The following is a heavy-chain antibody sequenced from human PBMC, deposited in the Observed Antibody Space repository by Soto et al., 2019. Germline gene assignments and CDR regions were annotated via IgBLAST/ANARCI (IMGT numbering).Heavy chain of an antibody. CDR1: GGTFSSYA. D-gene: IGHD2-15*01. Sequence: QVQLVQSGAEVKKPGSSVKVSCKASGGTFSSYAISWVRQAPGQGLEWMGGIIPIFGTANYAQQFQGRVTITADESTSTAYMEQSSLKSEDTSVYYCASPSTPYCSGGSCYPRYWGQGTLVTVSS. J-gene: IGHJ4*02. CDR3: ASPSTPYCSGGSCYPRY. CDR2: IIPIFGTA. V-gene: IGHV1-69*01.